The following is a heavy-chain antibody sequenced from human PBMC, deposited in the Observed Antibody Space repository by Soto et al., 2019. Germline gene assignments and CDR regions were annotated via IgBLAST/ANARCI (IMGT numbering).Heavy chain of an antibody. CDR2: INAGNGNT. CDR1: GYTFTSYA. D-gene: IGHD6-13*01. V-gene: IGHV1-3*01. J-gene: IGHJ4*02. Sequence: QVQLVQSGAEVKKPGASVKVSCKASGYTFTSYAMHWVRQAPGQRLEWMGWINAGNGNTKYSQKFQGGVTITRDTSASTAYMELSSLRSEDTAVYYCARENQQQLDFDYWGQGTLVTVSS. CDR3: ARENQQQLDFDY.